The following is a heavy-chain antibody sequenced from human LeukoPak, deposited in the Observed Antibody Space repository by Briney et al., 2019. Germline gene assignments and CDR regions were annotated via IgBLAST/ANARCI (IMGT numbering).Heavy chain of an antibody. CDR2: IIPIFGTA. V-gene: IGHV1-69*05. D-gene: IGHD4-17*01. J-gene: IGHJ4*02. CDR1: GGTFSSYA. CDR3: AATTVTTIDY. Sequence: SSVKVPCKASGGTFSSYAISWVRQAPGQGLEWMGRIIPIFGTANYAQKFQGRVTITTDESTSTAYMELSSLRSEDTAVYYCAATTVTTIDYWGQGTLVTVSS.